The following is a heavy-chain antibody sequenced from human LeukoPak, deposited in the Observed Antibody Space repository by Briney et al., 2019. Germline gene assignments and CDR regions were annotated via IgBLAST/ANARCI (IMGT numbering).Heavy chain of an antibody. D-gene: IGHD5-18*01. CDR1: GFTVSSNE. CDR3: ARDHTAMGSEYFQH. CDR2: ISGGST. J-gene: IGHJ1*01. Sequence: GGSLRLSCAASGFTVSSNEMSWVRQAPGKGLEWVSSISGGSTYYADSRKGRFTISRDNSKNTLYLQMNSLRAEDTAVYYCARDHTAMGSEYFQHWGQGTLVTVSS. V-gene: IGHV3-38-3*01.